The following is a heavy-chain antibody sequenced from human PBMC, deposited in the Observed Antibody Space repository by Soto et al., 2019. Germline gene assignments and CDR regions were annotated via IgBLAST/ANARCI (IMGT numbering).Heavy chain of an antibody. D-gene: IGHD6-6*01. CDR1: GGSISSSSYY. CDR3: ARQIGARPSTLSVGDFDL. J-gene: IGHJ2*01. Sequence: QLQLQESGPGLVKPSETLSLTCTVSGGSISSSSYYWGWIRQPPGKGLEWIGSIYYSGSTYYTPSRKNRVTIPVDASTNQFSLKLSSVTAADTAVYYCARQIGARPSTLSVGDFDLWGRGTLLTVSS. CDR2: IYYSGST. V-gene: IGHV4-39*01.